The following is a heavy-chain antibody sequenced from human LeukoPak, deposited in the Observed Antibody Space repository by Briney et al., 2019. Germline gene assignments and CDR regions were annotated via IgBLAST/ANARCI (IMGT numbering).Heavy chain of an antibody. D-gene: IGHD3-22*01. V-gene: IGHV1-2*02. CDR3: ARRRYYYDSSGFTFDY. Sequence: ASVKVSCKASGYTFTGYYMHWVRQAPGQGLEWMGWINPNSGGTNYAQKFQGRVTMTRDTSISTAYMELSRLRSDDTAVYYCARRRYYYDSSGFTFDYWGQGTLVTVSS. CDR2: INPNSGGT. CDR1: GYTFTGYY. J-gene: IGHJ4*02.